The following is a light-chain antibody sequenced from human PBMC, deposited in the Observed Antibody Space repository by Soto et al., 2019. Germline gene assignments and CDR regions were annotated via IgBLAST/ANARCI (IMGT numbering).Light chain of an antibody. Sequence: QSVLTQPASVSGSPGQSITISCTGTSSDVGGYNYVSWYQQHPGKAPKLMIYDVSHRPSGVSNRFSGSKPGNTASLTISGLQAEDEADYYCSSYSSSSTLGVFGGGTKVTVL. J-gene: IGLJ1*01. CDR3: SSYSSSSTLGV. V-gene: IGLV2-14*01. CDR1: SSDVGGYNY. CDR2: DVS.